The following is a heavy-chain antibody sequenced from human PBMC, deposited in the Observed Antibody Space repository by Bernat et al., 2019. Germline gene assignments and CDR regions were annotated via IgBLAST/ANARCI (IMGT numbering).Heavy chain of an antibody. CDR2: ISYDGSNK. CDR1: GFTFSTYA. CDR3: AKDAGGDYDFWSGYSDWFDP. Sequence: QVQLVESGGGVVQPGKSLRLPCAASGFTFSTYAMHWVRQAPGKGLEWVAVISYDGSNKYYADSVKGRFTISRDNSKNTLYLQMNSLRAEDTAVYYCAKDAGGDYDFWSGYSDWFDPWGQGTLVTVSS. D-gene: IGHD3-3*01. V-gene: IGHV3-30*18. J-gene: IGHJ5*02.